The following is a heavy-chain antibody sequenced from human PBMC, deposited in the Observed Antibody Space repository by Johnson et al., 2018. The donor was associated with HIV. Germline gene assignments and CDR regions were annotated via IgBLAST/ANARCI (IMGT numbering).Heavy chain of an antibody. CDR1: GFTFSSYG. Sequence: QMQLVESGGGLVKPGGSLRLSCAASGFTFSSYGMHWVRQAPGKGLEWVAVIWYDGYNKYYADSVKGRFTISRDNSKNTLYLQMNSLRGEDTAVYYCAKSPGKDHGGNSGAFDIWGQGTMVTVSS. J-gene: IGHJ3*02. V-gene: IGHV3-33*06. CDR2: IWYDGYNK. CDR3: AKSPGKDHGGNSGAFDI. D-gene: IGHD4-23*01.